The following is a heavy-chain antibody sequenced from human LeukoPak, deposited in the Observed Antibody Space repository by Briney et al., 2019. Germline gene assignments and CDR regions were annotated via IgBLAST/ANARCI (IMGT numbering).Heavy chain of an antibody. J-gene: IGHJ3*02. Sequence: GGSLRLSCAASGFNFSSFGVNWARQGPGKGLEWVSGISFIISTWSADSVKGRFTISRDNSKNTVYLQMNSLRDDDTAVYYCAKGTSSLNYDAFDIWGQGTLVTVSS. CDR2: ISFIIST. CDR1: GFNFSSFG. D-gene: IGHD6-19*01. CDR3: AKGTSSLNYDAFDI. V-gene: IGHV3-23*01.